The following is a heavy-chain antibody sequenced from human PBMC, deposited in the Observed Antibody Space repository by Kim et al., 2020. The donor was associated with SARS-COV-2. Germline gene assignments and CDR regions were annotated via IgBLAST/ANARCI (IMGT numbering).Heavy chain of an antibody. CDR2: IYYTGST. CDR3: ATNYGYSPGYYFDS. CDR1: GASIRSDGYY. Sequence: SETLSLTCTVSGASIRSDGYYWTWIRQDPGKGLEYIWYIYYTGSTYYNPSLRRRVTISLDTSGNQFSLRLSSVTAADTAVYYFATNYGYSPGYYFDSWG. V-gene: IGHV4-31*03. D-gene: IGHD5-18*01. J-gene: IGHJ4*01.